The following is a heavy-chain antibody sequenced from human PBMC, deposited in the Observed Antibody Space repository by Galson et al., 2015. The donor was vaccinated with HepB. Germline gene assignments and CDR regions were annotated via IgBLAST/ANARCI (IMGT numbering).Heavy chain of an antibody. Sequence: QVQLQESGPGLVKPSEALSLTCTVSGGSVSSGSYYWSWIRQPPGKGLEWIGEINHSGSTNYNPSLKGRVTISVDTSKNQFSLKLSSVTAADTAVYYCVTGSGYFDDAFDIWGQGTMVTVSS. CDR1: GGSVSSGSYY. CDR2: INHSGST. CDR3: VTGSGYFDDAFDI. V-gene: IGHV4-61*01. J-gene: IGHJ3*02. D-gene: IGHD5-12*01.